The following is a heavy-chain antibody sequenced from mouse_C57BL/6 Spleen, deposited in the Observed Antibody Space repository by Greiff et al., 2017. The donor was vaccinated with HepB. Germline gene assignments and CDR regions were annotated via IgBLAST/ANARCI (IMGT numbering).Heavy chain of an antibody. D-gene: IGHD2-4*01. CDR3: ARSGDYDLYFDY. CDR2: IHPNGGST. Sequence: QVQLQQPGAELVKPGASVKLSCKASGYTFTSYWMHWVKQRPGQGLEWIGMIHPNGGSTNYNEKFKSKATLTVDKSSSTAYMQLSSLTSEDSAVYYCARSGDYDLYFDYWSQGTTLTVSS. V-gene: IGHV1-64*01. CDR1: GYTFTSYW. J-gene: IGHJ2*01.